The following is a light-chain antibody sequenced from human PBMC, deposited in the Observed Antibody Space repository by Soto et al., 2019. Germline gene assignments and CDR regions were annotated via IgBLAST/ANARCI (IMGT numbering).Light chain of an antibody. V-gene: IGKV3D-15*01. CDR1: QSVGSSY. J-gene: IGKJ1*01. CDR3: QQYKSWPLT. Sequence: EIVMTQSPATLSVSPGERATLSCRASQSVGSSYLAWYQQKPGQAPRLLIYAASSRATGIPDRFSGSGSGTEFTLTISSLQSEDFAVYYCQQYKSWPLTFGQGTKVEIK. CDR2: AAS.